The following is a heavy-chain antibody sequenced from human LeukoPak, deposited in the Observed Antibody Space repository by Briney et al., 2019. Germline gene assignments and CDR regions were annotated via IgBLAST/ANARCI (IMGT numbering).Heavy chain of an antibody. D-gene: IGHD3-3*01. CDR3: SRDAVSGGISNWFDP. V-gene: IGHV3-30*04. Sequence: PGGSLRLSCAASGSTFSNYAMHWVRQAPDKGLEWVAVISYDGSAKYYADSLKGRVTLSRDNSKNTLYLQMNSLRAEDTALYYCSRDAVSGGISNWFDPWGQGTLVTVSS. CDR1: GSTFSNYA. CDR2: ISYDGSAK. J-gene: IGHJ5*02.